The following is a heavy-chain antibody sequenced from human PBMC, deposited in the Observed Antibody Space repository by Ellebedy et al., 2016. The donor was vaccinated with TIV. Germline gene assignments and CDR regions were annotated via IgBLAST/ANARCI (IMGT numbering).Heavy chain of an antibody. Sequence: GESLKISCEASGFTFSHYVMNWVRQAPGKGLEWVSSISSGGSHLYYTDSVKGRFTISRDNAKDSLYPQMNSLRAEEKDVYYCVRDVSADGWGAYFDYWGQGTLVTVSS. CDR3: VRDVSADGWGAYFDY. V-gene: IGHV3-21*01. CDR2: ISSGGSHL. J-gene: IGHJ4*02. D-gene: IGHD5-24*01. CDR1: GFTFSHYV.